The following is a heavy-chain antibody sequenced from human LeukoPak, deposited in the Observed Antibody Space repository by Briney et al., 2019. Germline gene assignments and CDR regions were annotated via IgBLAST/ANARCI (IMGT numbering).Heavy chain of an antibody. Sequence: GESLKISCKGSGYSFTNYWIGWVRPMPGKGLECMGIIYPGDSETSYSPSFQGQVTFSADKSISTAYLQWSSLKASDTAIYFCARQGRDGYDDALDIWGQGTVVTVSS. CDR2: IYPGDSET. D-gene: IGHD5-24*01. CDR1: GYSFTNYW. V-gene: IGHV5-51*01. J-gene: IGHJ3*02. CDR3: ARQGRDGYDDALDI.